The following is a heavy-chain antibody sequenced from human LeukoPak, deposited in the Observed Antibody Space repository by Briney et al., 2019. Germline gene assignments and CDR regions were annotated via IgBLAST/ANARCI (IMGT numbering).Heavy chain of an antibody. J-gene: IGHJ5*02. V-gene: IGHV4-4*07. CDR2: IYTSGST. CDR3: ARSLRITMVRANWFDP. D-gene: IGHD3-10*01. CDR1: GGSISSYY. Sequence: PSETLSLTCTVSGGSISSYYWSWIRQPAGKGLEWIGRIYTSGSTNYNPSPKSRVTMSVDTSKNQFSLKLSSVTAADTAVYYCARSLRITMVRANWFDPWGQGTLVTVSS.